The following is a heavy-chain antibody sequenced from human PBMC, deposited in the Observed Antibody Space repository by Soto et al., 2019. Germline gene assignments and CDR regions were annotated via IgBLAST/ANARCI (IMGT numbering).Heavy chain of an antibody. CDR2: ISGSAGST. CDR1: GFTFSSYA. V-gene: IGHV3-23*01. J-gene: IGHJ4*02. Sequence: EVQLLESGGGLVQPGGSLRLSCKASGFTFSSYAMSWVRQAPGKGLEWVSTISGSAGSTYSADSVMGRFTISRDNSKNTLYLQMSRLRAEDTALYFCAKAAYGDVGVDYWGQGTLVTVSS. D-gene: IGHD4-17*01. CDR3: AKAAYGDVGVDY.